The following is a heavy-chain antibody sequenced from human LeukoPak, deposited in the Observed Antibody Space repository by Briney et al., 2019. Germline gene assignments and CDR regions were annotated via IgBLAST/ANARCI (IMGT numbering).Heavy chain of an antibody. CDR2: ISYSGST. CDR3: AREGGIVLMVYAPTIY. J-gene: IGHJ4*02. Sequence: PSETLSLTCTVSGGSISSYYWSWIRQPAGKGLEWIGSISYSGSTYYNPSLKSRVTISVDTSKNLFSLKLSSVTAADTAVYYCAREGGIVLMVYAPTIYWGQGTLVTVSS. D-gene: IGHD2-8*01. V-gene: IGHV4-59*05. CDR1: GGSISSYY.